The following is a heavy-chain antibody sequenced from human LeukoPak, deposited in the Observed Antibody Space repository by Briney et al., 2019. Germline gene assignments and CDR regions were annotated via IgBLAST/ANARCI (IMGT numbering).Heavy chain of an antibody. CDR3: ARGALLWFGAKMEYYFDY. CDR1: GGSISSSSYY. V-gene: IGHV4-39*07. J-gene: IGHJ4*02. Sequence: SETLSLTCTVSGGSISSSSYYWTWIRQSPGKGLEWIGSWYNNGTSYYNPSLHSRVTISVDMSKNQFSLSLRSVTAADTAVYYCARGALLWFGAKMEYYFDYWGQGTPLTVSS. CDR2: WYNNGTS. D-gene: IGHD3-10*01.